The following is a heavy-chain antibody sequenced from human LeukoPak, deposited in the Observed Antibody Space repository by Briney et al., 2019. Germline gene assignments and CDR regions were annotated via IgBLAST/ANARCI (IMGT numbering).Heavy chain of an antibody. D-gene: IGHD1-26*01. J-gene: IGHJ5*02. CDR3: ARGGSYTMVKNH. Sequence: PSETLSLTCTVSGGSISSSSYYWGWIRQPPGKGLEWIGSMYSSGSTYYNPSLKSRVTILVDTSKNQFSLKLSSVTAADTAVYCCARGGSYTMVKNHWGQGTLVTVSS. CDR2: MYSSGST. CDR1: GGSISSSSYY. V-gene: IGHV4-39*07.